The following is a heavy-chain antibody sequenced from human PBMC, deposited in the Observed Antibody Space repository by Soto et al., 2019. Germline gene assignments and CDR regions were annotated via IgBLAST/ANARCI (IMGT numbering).Heavy chain of an antibody. CDR3: ARAWSSGGTAAGDY. CDR1: GGTFSSYA. CDR2: IIPIFGTA. D-gene: IGHD6-13*01. Sequence: QVQLVQSGAEVKKPGSSVKVSCKASGGTFSSYAISWVRQAPGQGLEWMGGIIPIFGTANYAQKFQGRVTITADESTSTAYLELSSLRSEDTAVYYCARAWSSGGTAAGDYWGQGTLVTVSS. J-gene: IGHJ4*02. V-gene: IGHV1-69*01.